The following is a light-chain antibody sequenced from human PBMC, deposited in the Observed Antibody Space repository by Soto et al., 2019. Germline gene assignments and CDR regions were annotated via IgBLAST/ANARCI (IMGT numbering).Light chain of an antibody. CDR1: QDITKY. CDR3: QQVDTYPMT. Sequence: DIRLTQSPSFLSASAGDRVTITCRASQDITKYLAWFQQKQGRAPKLLSYGAFTLQHGVPSRFSGRGPGTEFTPTISSLQPEDFATYYCQQVDTYPMTFGGGTKVDIK. V-gene: IGKV1-9*01. CDR2: GAF. J-gene: IGKJ4*01.